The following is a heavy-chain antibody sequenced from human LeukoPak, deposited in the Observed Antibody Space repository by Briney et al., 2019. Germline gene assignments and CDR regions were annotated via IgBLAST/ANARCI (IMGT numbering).Heavy chain of an antibody. Sequence: ASVKVSCKASGYTFTSYDINWVRQATGQGLEWMGWMNPNSGNTGYAQKFQGRVTMTRNTSISTAYMELSSLRSEDTAVYYCARAGSDCSSTSCYWGYYYYYYMDVWGKGTTVTVSS. CDR1: GYTFTSYD. D-gene: IGHD2-2*01. CDR3: ARAGSDCSSTSCYWGYYYYYYMDV. CDR2: MNPNSGNT. J-gene: IGHJ6*03. V-gene: IGHV1-8*01.